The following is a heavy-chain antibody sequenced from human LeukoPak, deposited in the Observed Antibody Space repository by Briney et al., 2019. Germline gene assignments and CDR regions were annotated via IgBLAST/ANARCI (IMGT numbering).Heavy chain of an antibody. CDR1: GYTLTELS. Sequence: ASVKVSCKVSGYTLTELSMHWVRQAPGQGLEWMGGIIPIFGTANYAQKFQARVTITRDTSASTAYMELSSLRSEDTAVYYCARDPIGSRWPYYFDFWGQGTLVTVSS. V-gene: IGHV1-69*05. D-gene: IGHD6-13*01. J-gene: IGHJ4*02. CDR3: ARDPIGSRWPYYFDF. CDR2: IIPIFGTA.